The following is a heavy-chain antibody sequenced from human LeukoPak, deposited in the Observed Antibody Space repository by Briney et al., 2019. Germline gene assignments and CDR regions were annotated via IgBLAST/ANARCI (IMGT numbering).Heavy chain of an antibody. J-gene: IGHJ6*03. CDR3: VRDRFRMDV. D-gene: IGHD3-10*01. CDR2: IKQDGSEK. Sequence: GGSLRLSCAASGFTFSNYWMTWVRQAPGKGLEWVADIKQDGSEKLCVNSVRGRFTISRDNAKMSLFLQMNSLTAEDTAVYFCVRDRFRMDVWGKGTTVIVSS. V-gene: IGHV3-7*01. CDR1: GFTFSNYW.